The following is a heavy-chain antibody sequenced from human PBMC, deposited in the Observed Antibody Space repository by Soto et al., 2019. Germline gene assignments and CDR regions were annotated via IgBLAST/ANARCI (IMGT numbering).Heavy chain of an antibody. CDR3: ARAGSGAYCSSTSCYAFDI. V-gene: IGHV1-69*02. Sequence: QVQLVQSGAEVKKPGSSVKVSCKASGGTFSSYTISWVRQAPGQGLEWMGRIIPILGIANYAQKFQGRVTITADKSTSTAYMELSSLRSEDTAVHYCARAGSGAYCSSTSCYAFDIWGQGTMVTVSS. CDR1: GGTFSSYT. D-gene: IGHD2-2*01. J-gene: IGHJ3*02. CDR2: IIPILGIA.